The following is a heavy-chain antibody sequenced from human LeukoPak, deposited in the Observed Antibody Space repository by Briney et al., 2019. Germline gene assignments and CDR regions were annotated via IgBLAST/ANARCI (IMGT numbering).Heavy chain of an antibody. CDR3: ATRQGGRGFIKGAFAI. CDR1: GGSISSYY. V-gene: IGHV4-59*01. D-gene: IGHD3-10*01. J-gene: IGHJ3*02. Sequence: PSETLSLTCTGPGGSISSYYWSWIRQPPGKGLEWMGYIYYSGSTNYNPSPKSRVTMSVDPSTHQFSLTPTSVTPADPPVYYCATRQGGRGFIKGAFAIWGQGTMVSVCS. CDR2: IYYSGST.